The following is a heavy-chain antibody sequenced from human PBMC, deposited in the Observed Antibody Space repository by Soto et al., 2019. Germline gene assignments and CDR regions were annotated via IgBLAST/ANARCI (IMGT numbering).Heavy chain of an antibody. CDR1: GFTFGSQG. J-gene: IGHJ4*02. CDR2: IWYDGSNK. V-gene: IGHV3-33*08. D-gene: IGHD3-10*01. CDR3: ATRHYYGSGSYHLDN. Sequence: QVQLVGSGGGVVQPGRSMRLSCAASGFTFGSQGMHWVRQAPGKGLEWVALIWYDGSNKYYADSVKGRFIISRDNTKNTLYLQVNSLRAEDTAVYYCATRHYYGSGSYHLDNWGQGTLVTVSS.